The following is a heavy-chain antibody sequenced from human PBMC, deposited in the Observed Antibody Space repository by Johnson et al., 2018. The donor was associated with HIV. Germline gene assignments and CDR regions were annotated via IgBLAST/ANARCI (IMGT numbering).Heavy chain of an antibody. CDR1: GFTFSSYG. CDR2: IKSKTDGATT. CDR3: MTMATTHEGYAFDI. D-gene: IGHD5-24*01. J-gene: IGHJ3*02. V-gene: IGHV3-15*01. Sequence: VHLVESGGGVVQPGRSLRLSCAASGFTFSSYGMHWVRQAPGKGLEWVGRIKSKTDGATTDYAAPVKGRFTISRDDSKNTLYLQMNSLKTEDTAVYYCMTMATTHEGYAFDIWGQGTMVTVSS.